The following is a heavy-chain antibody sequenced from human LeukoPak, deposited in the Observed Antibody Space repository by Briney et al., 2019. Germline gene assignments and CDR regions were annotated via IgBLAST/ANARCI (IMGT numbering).Heavy chain of an antibody. CDR3: ARGDPHADL. J-gene: IGHJ5*02. CDR2: ITISGHTK. Sequence: GGSLRLSCAASGFAFSTYEMSWVRQAPGKGLEWIADITISGHTKNYADSVKGRFTISRDNARSSLYLQMNSLRVEYTGVFYCARGDPHADLWGQGTLVTVSS. CDR1: GFAFSTYE. V-gene: IGHV3-48*03.